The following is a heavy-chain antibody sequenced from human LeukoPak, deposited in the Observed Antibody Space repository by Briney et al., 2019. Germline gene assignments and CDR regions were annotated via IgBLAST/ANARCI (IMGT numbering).Heavy chain of an antibody. CDR2: IYDSGST. J-gene: IGHJ3*02. Sequence: SETLSLTCAVYGGSFSGYYWSWTRQPPGKGLEWIGYIYDSGSTNYNPSHKSRVTISVDTPKNQSSLKLSSVTAADTVVYYCACLTTADAFDIWGQGTMVTVSS. D-gene: IGHD3-22*01. V-gene: IGHV4-59*01. CDR3: ACLTTADAFDI. CDR1: GGSFSGYY.